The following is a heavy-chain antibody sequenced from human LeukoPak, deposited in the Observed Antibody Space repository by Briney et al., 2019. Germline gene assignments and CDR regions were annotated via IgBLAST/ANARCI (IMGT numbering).Heavy chain of an antibody. Sequence: GGSLRLSCAASGFTFSSFWMHWVRQAPGKGLVWVSRIKSDGSTNYSDSVKGRFTISRDNATNTVSLQMNSLRVEATGVYYCARAPSEIGGYYPEYFRHWGQGTLVTVSS. J-gene: IGHJ1*01. V-gene: IGHV3-74*01. D-gene: IGHD3-22*01. CDR2: IKSDGST. CDR3: ARAPSEIGGYYPEYFRH. CDR1: GFTFSSFW.